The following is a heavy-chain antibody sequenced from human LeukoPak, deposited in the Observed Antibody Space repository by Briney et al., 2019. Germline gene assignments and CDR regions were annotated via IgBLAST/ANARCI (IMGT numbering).Heavy chain of an antibody. V-gene: IGHV4-34*01. CDR2: INHSGST. CDR3: ARESYSSSWYADY. CDR1: GGSFSGYY. D-gene: IGHD6-13*01. Sequence: PSETLSLTCAVYGGSFSGYYWSWIRQPPGKGLEWIGEINHSGSTNYSPSLKSRDTISVDTSKNQFSLKLSSVTAADTAVYYCARESYSSSWYADYWGQGTLVTVSS. J-gene: IGHJ4*02.